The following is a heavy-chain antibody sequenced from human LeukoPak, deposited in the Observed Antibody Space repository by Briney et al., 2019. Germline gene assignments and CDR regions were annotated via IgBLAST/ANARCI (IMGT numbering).Heavy chain of an antibody. D-gene: IGHD2-21*02. V-gene: IGHV4-59*12. CDR2: IYHSGST. CDR1: GGSISSYY. CDR3: ARCGGDCENWFDP. J-gene: IGHJ5*02. Sequence: RPSETLSLTCTVSGGSISSYYWSWIRQPPGKGLEWIGYIYHSGSTYYNPSLKSRVTISVDRSKNQFSLKLSSVTAADTAVYYCARCGGDCENWFDPWGQGTLVTVSS.